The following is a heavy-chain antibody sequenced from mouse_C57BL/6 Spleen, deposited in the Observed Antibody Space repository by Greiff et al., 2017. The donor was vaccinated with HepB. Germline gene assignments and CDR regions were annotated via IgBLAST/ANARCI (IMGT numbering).Heavy chain of an antibody. D-gene: IGHD4-1*01. Sequence: QVQLQQPGAELVMPGASVKLSCKASGYTFTSYWMHWVKQRPGQGLEWIGEIDPSDSYTNYNQKFKGKSTLTVDKSSSTAYMQLSSLTSEDSAVYFCARCGTGYYFDYWGQGTTVTVSS. CDR1: GYTFTSYW. J-gene: IGHJ2*01. V-gene: IGHV1-69*01. CDR2: IDPSDSYT. CDR3: ARCGTGYYFDY.